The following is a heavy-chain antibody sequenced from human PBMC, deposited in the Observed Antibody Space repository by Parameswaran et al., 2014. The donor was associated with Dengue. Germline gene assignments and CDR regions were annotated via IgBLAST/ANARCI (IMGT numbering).Heavy chain of an antibody. Sequence: VRQAPGKGLEWIGSIYYSGSTHYNPSLKSRVTISVDTSKNQFSLKLSSVTAADTAVYYCARVEDPGWFDPWGQGTLVTVSS. V-gene: IGHV4-39*07. J-gene: IGHJ5*02. CDR2: IYYSGST. D-gene: IGHD2-15*01. CDR3: ARVEDPGWFDP.